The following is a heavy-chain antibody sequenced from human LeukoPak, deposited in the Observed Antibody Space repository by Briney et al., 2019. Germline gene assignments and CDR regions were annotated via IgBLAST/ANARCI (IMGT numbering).Heavy chain of an antibody. Sequence: GGSLRLSCAASGFTFSSYGMHWVRQAPGKGLEWVAFIRYDGTNKYYADSVKGRFTISRDNYKNTLYLKMNNLRAEDTAVYYCAKDLRTDYWGQGTLVTVSS. CDR2: IRYDGTNK. D-gene: IGHD5-12*01. J-gene: IGHJ4*02. CDR1: GFTFSSYG. V-gene: IGHV3-30*02. CDR3: AKDLRTDY.